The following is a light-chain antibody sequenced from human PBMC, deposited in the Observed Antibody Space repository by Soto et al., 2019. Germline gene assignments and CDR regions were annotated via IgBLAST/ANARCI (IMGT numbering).Light chain of an antibody. CDR1: QSVSSSY. Sequence: EIVLTQSPGTLSLSPGERATLSCRASQSVSSSYLAWYQQKPGQAPRLLIYGASRRATGIPDRFSGSGSGTDFTLTISRLEPEDFAVYHCQQYGSLPYTFGQGTKVDI. J-gene: IGKJ2*01. V-gene: IGKV3-20*01. CDR2: GAS. CDR3: QQYGSLPYT.